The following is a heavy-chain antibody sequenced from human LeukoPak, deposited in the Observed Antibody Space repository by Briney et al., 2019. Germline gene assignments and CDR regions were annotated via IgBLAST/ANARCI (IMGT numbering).Heavy chain of an antibody. J-gene: IGHJ6*03. CDR2: IRYDGSNK. D-gene: IGHD3-10*01. CDR3: ARVLSGRGSLYDYYYYMDV. V-gene: IGHV3-30*02. Sequence: GGSLRLSCAASGFTFTSYAMHWVRQAPGRGLEWVAFIRYDGSNKYYADSVKGRFTISRDISKNTLYLQMNSLRAEDTAVYYCARVLSGRGSLYDYYYYMDVWGKGTTVTISS. CDR1: GFTFTSYA.